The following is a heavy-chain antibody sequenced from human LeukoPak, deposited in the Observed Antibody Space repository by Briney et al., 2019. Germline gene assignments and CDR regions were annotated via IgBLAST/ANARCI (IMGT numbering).Heavy chain of an antibody. V-gene: IGHV3-30*02. D-gene: IGHD1-26*01. CDR1: GFTFSNYG. Sequence: GGSLRLSCATSGFTFSNYGMHWVRQAPGKGLEWVTFIRYDGSNKYYADSVKGRFTISRDNSKNTLYLQMNSLRAEDTAVYYCARLNLVGARRGPIWGQGTMVTVSS. J-gene: IGHJ3*02. CDR3: ARLNLVGARRGPI. CDR2: IRYDGSNK.